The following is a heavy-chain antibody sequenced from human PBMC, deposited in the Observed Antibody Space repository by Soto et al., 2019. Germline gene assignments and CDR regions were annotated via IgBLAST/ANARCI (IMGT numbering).Heavy chain of an antibody. CDR1: GFTYINYA. Sequence: GGSLRLSFASSGFTYINYAMSWVRQAPGKGLEWVSTIGTSGGTYYPDSVRGRFTISRDNSRNTLYLQMNSLRPEDTAVYYCAKRAPFYLDSWGQGTQVTVSS. CDR2: IGTSGGT. CDR3: AKRAPFYLDS. J-gene: IGHJ4*02. V-gene: IGHV3-23*01.